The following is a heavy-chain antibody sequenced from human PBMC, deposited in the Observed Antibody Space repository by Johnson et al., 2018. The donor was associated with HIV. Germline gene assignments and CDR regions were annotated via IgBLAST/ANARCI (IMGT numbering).Heavy chain of an antibody. Sequence: QVLLVESGGGVVQPGRSLRLSCAASGFTFSSYAMHWVRKAPGKGLEWVAVISYDGSNKYDADSVKGRFTISRDNSKNTLYLQMNSLRVEDTAVYYCARDAAKLEEDDAFDIWGQGTMVTVSS. CDR2: ISYDGSNK. V-gene: IGHV3-30*04. J-gene: IGHJ3*02. CDR1: GFTFSSYA. CDR3: ARDAAKLEEDDAFDI. D-gene: IGHD1-1*01.